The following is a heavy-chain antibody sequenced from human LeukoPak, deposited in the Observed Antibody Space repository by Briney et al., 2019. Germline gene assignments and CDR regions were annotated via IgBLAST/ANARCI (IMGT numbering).Heavy chain of an antibody. CDR3: AKLWRGSHPRYFDH. CDR1: GFTVSSNY. J-gene: IGHJ4*02. Sequence: GGPLRLSCAASGFTVSSNYMSWVRQAPGKGLEWVSTITDSGGTTFYADSVKGRFTISRDNFKSTVYLQMNSLRAEDTAVYYCAKLWRGSHPRYFDHWGQGTLVTVSS. D-gene: IGHD1-26*01. V-gene: IGHV3-23*01. CDR2: ITDSGGTT.